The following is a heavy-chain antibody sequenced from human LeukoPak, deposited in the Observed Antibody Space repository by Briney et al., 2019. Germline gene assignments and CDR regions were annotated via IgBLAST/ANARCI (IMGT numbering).Heavy chain of an antibody. CDR2: INHSGRS. CDR3: ARGLYDSGDYHYGIRAYYFDN. J-gene: IGHJ4*02. CDR1: GASFSGDY. V-gene: IGHV4-34*01. Sequence: PSEPLPLTCAVSGASFSGDYWSWLRQPPGNGLEWIAEINHSGRSNYNPSLQGRVTISVDTSKNQFSLNLSSVAAADTARYYCARGLYDSGDYHYGIRAYYFDNWGQGILVTVSS. D-gene: IGHD3-22*01.